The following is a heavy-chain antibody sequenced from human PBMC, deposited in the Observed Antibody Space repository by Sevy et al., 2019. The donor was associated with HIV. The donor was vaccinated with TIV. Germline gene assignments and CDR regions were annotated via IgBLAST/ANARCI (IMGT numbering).Heavy chain of an antibody. CDR2: ISGSGGST. CDR1: GFTFSSYA. D-gene: IGHD5-12*01. Sequence: GGSLRLSCAASGFTFSSYAMSWVRQAPGKGLEWVSAISGSGGSTYYADSVKGRFTISRDNSKNTLYLQMNSLRAEDTAVYYCAAKGDIGSAWWFGPWGQGTLVTVSS. J-gene: IGHJ5*02. V-gene: IGHV3-23*01. CDR3: AAKGDIGSAWWFGP.